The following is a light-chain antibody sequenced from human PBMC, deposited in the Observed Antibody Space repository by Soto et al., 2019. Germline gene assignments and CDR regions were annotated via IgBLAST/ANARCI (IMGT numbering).Light chain of an antibody. CDR3: SSYAASNTYV. J-gene: IGLJ1*01. V-gene: IGLV2-8*01. CDR2: EIT. CDR1: SSHVGGYDC. Sequence: ALTQPPAASGSPGQSVTISCTVTSSHVGGYDCVSWYQHRPGTPTRFLIYEITKRLSAVPDRFSGSRSSNTACLTVSWLPPDDEADYFCSSYAASNTYVFWTGIKVTVL.